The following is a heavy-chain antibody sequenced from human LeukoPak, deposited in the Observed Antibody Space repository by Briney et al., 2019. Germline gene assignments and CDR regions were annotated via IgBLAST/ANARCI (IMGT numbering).Heavy chain of an antibody. CDR1: GYTFIDYY. D-gene: IGHD3-10*01. CDR3: ARGRPFGELGVY. J-gene: IGHJ4*02. Sequence: ASVKVSCKASGYTFIDYYIHWVRQAPGQGLEWMGSINPNSDVTNYAQNFQGRVTMTRDTFTRTAYMELSRLTSDDTAVYYCARGRPFGELGVYWGQGTLLTVSS. V-gene: IGHV1-2*02. CDR2: INPNSDVT.